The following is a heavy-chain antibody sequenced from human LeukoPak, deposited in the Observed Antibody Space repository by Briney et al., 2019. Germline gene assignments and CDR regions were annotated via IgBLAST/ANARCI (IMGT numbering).Heavy chain of an antibody. CDR2: IIPIFCTA. J-gene: IGHJ6*04. D-gene: IGHD2-2*01. CDR3: ARDRGYCSSTSCYLNYYYGMDV. V-gene: IGHV1-69*01. Sequence: GSSVKLSCKACVRTFRSYAISGVRQAPGQGLEWMGGIIPIFCTANYAQKFQGRVTITADESTSTAYMELSSLRSEDTAVYYCARDRGYCSSTSCYLNYYYGMDVWGKGTTVTVSS. CDR1: VRTFRSYA.